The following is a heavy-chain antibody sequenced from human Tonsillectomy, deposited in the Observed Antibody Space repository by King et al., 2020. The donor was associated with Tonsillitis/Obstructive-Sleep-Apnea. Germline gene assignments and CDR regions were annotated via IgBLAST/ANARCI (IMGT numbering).Heavy chain of an antibody. D-gene: IGHD6-19*01. J-gene: IGHJ4*02. CDR1: GFSLSTSGVG. Sequence: PLPASGPPLVNPTPTLTLPCTFSGFSLSTSGVGVGWIRPPPGKALAWLALIYWDADKRYSPSLKRRLPITQDTSKTQVVLTMTNMDPVDTATYYCAHTASIAVAGTLDYWGQGTLVTVSS. V-gene: IGHV2-5*02. CDR3: AHTASIAVAGTLDY. CDR2: IYWDADK.